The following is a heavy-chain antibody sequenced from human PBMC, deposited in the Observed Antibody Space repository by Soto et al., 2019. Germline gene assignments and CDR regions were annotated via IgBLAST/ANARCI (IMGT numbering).Heavy chain of an antibody. J-gene: IGHJ4*02. Sequence: GGSLRLSCAASGFTFSSYWMHWVRQAPGKGLVWVSRINSDGSSTSYADSVKGRFTISRDNAKNTLYLQMNSLRAEDTAVYYCAREQLVHDFDYWGQGTLVTVSS. V-gene: IGHV3-74*01. CDR3: AREQLVHDFDY. D-gene: IGHD6-6*01. CDR2: INSDGSST. CDR1: GFTFSSYW.